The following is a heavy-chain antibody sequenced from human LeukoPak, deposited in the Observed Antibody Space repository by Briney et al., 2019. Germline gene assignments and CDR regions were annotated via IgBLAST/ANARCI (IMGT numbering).Heavy chain of an antibody. CDR2: IKQDGTEK. J-gene: IGHJ4*02. D-gene: IGHD3-9*01. V-gene: IGHV3-7*04. CDR1: GFXFSYHW. Sequence: PGGSLRLSCTASGFXFSYHWISWVRQAPGKGLEWVANIKQDGTEKYYEDAVKGRFTISRDNAWNSVYLQVNSLRAEDTAVYYCARGHDWRSDYWGQGTLVTVSS. CDR3: ARGHDWRSDY.